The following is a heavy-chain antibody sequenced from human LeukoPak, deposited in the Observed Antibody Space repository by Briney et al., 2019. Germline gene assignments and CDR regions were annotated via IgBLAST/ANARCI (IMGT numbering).Heavy chain of an antibody. CDR1: GYTFTGYY. CDR3: ARERYSHGWYPPPHGHYQHLLLGV. J-gene: IGHJ6*04. CDR2: INPNSGGT. V-gene: IGHV1-2*02. D-gene: IGHD6-19*01. Sequence: ASVKVSCKASGYTFTGYYMHWVRQAPGQGLEWMGWINPNSGGTNYAQKFQGRVTMTRDTSISTAYMELSRLRSDDTAVYYCARERYSHGWYPPPHGHYQHLLLGVWGKGTTVTVSS.